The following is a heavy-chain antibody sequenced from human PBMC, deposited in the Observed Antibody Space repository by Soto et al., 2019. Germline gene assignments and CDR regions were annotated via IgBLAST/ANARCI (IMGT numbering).Heavy chain of an antibody. CDR3: ARLPSIINYPMDV. J-gene: IGHJ6*02. CDR1: GGSINSAGYY. CDR2: IYYSGRT. V-gene: IGHV4-31*03. Sequence: TLSLTCIVSGGSINSAGYYWSWVRQHPGQGLEWIGNIYYSGRTYYNPSLKSRVSIEVDTSNNHFSLKLRSVTSADTAVYFCARLPSIINYPMDVWGQGTTVTVSS. D-gene: IGHD3-10*01.